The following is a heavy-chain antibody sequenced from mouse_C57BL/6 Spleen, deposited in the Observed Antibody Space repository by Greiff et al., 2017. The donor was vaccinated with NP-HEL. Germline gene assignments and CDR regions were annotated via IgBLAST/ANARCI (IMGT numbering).Heavy chain of an antibody. CDR1: GFSFNTYA. J-gene: IGHJ2*01. V-gene: IGHV10-1*01. CDR2: IRSKSNNYAT. D-gene: IGHD1-1*01. CDR3: VRLEGYYGYFDY. Sequence: EVHLVESGGGLVQPKGSLKLSCAASGFSFNTYAMNWVRQAPGKGLEWVARIRSKSNNYATYYADSVKDRFTISRDDSESMLYLQMNNLKTEDTAMYYCVRLEGYYGYFDYWGQGTTLTVSS.